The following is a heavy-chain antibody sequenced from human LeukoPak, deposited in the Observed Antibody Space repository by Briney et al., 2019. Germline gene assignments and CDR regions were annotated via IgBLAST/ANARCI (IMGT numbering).Heavy chain of an antibody. V-gene: IGHV4-34*01. CDR1: GGSFSGYY. D-gene: IGHD3-22*01. J-gene: IGHJ1*01. CDR2: INHSGST. CDR3: ARVVQSTDSSGFYLPEYFQH. Sequence: SETLSLTCAVYGGSFSGYYWSWIRQPPGKGLEWIGEINHSGSTNYNPSLKSRVTISVDTSKNQFSLKLGSVTAADTAVYYCARVVQSTDSSGFYLPEYFQHWGQGTLVTVSS.